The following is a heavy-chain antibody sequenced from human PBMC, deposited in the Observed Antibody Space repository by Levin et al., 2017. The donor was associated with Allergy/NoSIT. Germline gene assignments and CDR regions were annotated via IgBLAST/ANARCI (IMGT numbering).Heavy chain of an antibody. V-gene: IGHV3-53*01. CDR3: AREGGGIPFDY. CDR1: GFTVSSNY. D-gene: IGHD3-16*01. Sequence: GESLKISCAASGFTVSSNYMSWVRQAPGKGLEWVSVIYSGGSTYYADSVKGRFTISRDNSKNTLYLQMNSLRAEDTAVYYCAREGGGIPFDYWGQGTLVTVSS. CDR2: IYSGGST. J-gene: IGHJ4*02.